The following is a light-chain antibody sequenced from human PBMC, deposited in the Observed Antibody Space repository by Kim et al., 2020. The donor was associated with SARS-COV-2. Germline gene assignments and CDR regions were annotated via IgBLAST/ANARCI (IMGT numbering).Light chain of an antibody. CDR3: QVWDSSSDHVV. V-gene: IGLV3-21*04. CDR2: YDD. J-gene: IGLJ2*01. Sequence: APGKTRKITCGGKHLGRQGVHWYLQKPGQALVLVIYYDDNRPSGMPERFSGSSSGNTATLTISRVEAGDETDYYCQVWDSSSDHVVFGGGTQLTVL. CDR1: HLGRQG.